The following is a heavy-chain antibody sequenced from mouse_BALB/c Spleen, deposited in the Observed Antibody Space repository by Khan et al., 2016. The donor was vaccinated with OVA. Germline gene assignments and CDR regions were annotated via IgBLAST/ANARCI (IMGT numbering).Heavy chain of an antibody. V-gene: IGHV1-7*01. CDR1: GYTFTNYW. CDR3: VNHGSSSAWFTY. J-gene: IGHJ3*01. Sequence: QVRLQQSGAELAKPGASVKMSCKASGYTFTNYWMHWVKQRPGQGLEWIGNINPSTDYTEYNQKFKDKATLTADKSSSTAYMQLTSLTSEDSALYYCVNHGSSSAWFTYWGQGTLVTVSA. CDR2: INPSTDYT. D-gene: IGHD1-1*01.